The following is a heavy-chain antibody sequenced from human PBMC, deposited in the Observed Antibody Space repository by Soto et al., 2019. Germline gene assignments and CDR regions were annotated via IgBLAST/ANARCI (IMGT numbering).Heavy chain of an antibody. Sequence: QVQLVESGGGVVQPGRSLRLSCAASGFTFSSYGMHWVRQAPGKGLEWVAVIWYDGSNKYYADSVKGRFTISRDNSKNTLDLQMNSLRAEDTAVYYCARGEALAYCGGDCYLGFDYWGQGTLVTVSS. V-gene: IGHV3-33*01. J-gene: IGHJ4*02. CDR2: IWYDGSNK. D-gene: IGHD2-21*02. CDR1: GFTFSSYG. CDR3: ARGEALAYCGGDCYLGFDY.